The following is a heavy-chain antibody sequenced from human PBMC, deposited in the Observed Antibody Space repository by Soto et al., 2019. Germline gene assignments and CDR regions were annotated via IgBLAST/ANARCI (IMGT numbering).Heavy chain of an antibody. V-gene: IGHV4-31*03. J-gene: IGHJ4*02. D-gene: IGHD1-26*01. Sequence: SETLSLTCTVSGASMSSGGYYWTWIRQSPGKGLEWIGYIYYSGSTYYNPPLESRVAISLDTSNNKFSLELSSVTAADTAVYYCTRGLFSGSSYSGSWYYFDSWGQGTMVTVSS. CDR2: IYYSGST. CDR1: GASMSSGGYY. CDR3: TRGLFSGSSYSGSWYYFDS.